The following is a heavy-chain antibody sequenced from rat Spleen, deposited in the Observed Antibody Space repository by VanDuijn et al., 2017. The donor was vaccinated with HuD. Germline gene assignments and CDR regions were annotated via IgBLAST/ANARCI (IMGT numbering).Heavy chain of an antibody. J-gene: IGHJ3*01. CDR1: GFTFTNYG. CDR3: ARVGTRVSRFAY. D-gene: IGHD1-4*01. Sequence: EVQLVESGGGLVQPGRSIKLSCAASGFTFTNYGMAWVRQAPGKGLEWVASISNSGGSTYYLDSVKGRLTISRDNVKNTLYLQMDSLRSEDTATYYCARVGTRVSRFAYWGQGTLVTVSS. CDR2: ISNSGGST. V-gene: IGHV5S13*01.